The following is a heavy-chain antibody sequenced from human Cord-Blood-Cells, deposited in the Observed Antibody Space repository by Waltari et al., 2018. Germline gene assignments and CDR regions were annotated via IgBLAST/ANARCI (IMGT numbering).Heavy chain of an antibody. V-gene: IGHV1-2*06. J-gene: IGHJ6*02. CDR1: GYTFTGYY. D-gene: IGHD4-17*01. CDR2: INPNSGGT. Sequence: QVQLVQSGAEVKKPGASVKVSCKASGYTFTGYYMHWVRQAPGQGLEWMGRINPNSGGTNNGKKFQGRVTRPRDTYISTAYMELSRLRSDDKAVYYCARVKIYGLYGMDVWGQGTTVTVSS. CDR3: ARVKIYGLYGMDV.